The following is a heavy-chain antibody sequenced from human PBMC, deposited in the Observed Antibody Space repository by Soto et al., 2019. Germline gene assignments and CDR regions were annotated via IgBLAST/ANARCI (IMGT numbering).Heavy chain of an antibody. CDR1: GYTFTSYG. CDR3: ARTLDTGGTTVTTGWFDP. D-gene: IGHD4-4*01. Sequence: QVQLVQSGAEVKKPRASVKVSCKASGYTFTSYGITWVRQAPGQGLEWMGWISAYNGNTNYAQKLQGRVTMTTDTSSSTAYMELRSRRSDATAVYYCARTLDTGGTTVTTGWFDPWGQGTLVTVSS. V-gene: IGHV1-18*01. CDR2: ISAYNGNT. J-gene: IGHJ5*02.